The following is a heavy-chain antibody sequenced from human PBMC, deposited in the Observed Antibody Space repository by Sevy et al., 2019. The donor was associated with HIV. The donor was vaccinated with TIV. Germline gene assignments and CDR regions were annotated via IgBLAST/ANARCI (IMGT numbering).Heavy chain of an antibody. CDR1: GFTFSSYW. D-gene: IGHD2-15*01. Sequence: GGSLRLSCAASGFTFSSYWMSWVRQAPGKGLEWVANIKQDGSEKYYVDSVKGRFTISRDNAKNSRYLQMNSLRAEDTAVYYCARASYCSGGSCYSRGRYFDYWGQGTLVTVSS. CDR3: ARASYCSGGSCYSRGRYFDY. J-gene: IGHJ4*02. CDR2: IKQDGSEK. V-gene: IGHV3-7*01.